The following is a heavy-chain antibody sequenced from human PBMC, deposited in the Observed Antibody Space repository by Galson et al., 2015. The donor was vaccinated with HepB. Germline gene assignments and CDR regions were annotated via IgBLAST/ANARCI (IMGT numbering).Heavy chain of an antibody. Sequence: SLRLSCAASGFTVSNAWMSWVRQAPGKGLEWVGRFKSKTDGGTADYAAPVKGRFTISRDDSKNTLYLQMNSLKTEDTAVYYCTTAVAGTGWFDPWGQGTLVTVSS. CDR1: GFTVSNAW. D-gene: IGHD6-19*01. J-gene: IGHJ5*02. V-gene: IGHV3-15*01. CDR2: FKSKTDGGTA. CDR3: TTAVAGTGWFDP.